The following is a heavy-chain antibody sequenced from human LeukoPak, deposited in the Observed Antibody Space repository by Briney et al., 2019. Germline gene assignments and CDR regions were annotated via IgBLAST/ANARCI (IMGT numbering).Heavy chain of an antibody. CDR2: ITNDGSST. CDR1: GLTFSSHW. V-gene: IGHV3-74*01. Sequence: GGSLRLSCAASGLTFSSHWMHWVRQAPGKGLVWVSRITNDGSSTTYADSVKGRFTISRDNAKNMLYLQVNSLRAEDTAVYYCARGEFGDLRYDCWGQGSLVTVSS. D-gene: IGHD4-17*01. CDR3: ARGEFGDLRYDC. J-gene: IGHJ4*02.